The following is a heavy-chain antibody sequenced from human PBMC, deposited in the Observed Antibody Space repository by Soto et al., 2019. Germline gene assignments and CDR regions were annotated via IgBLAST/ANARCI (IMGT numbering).Heavy chain of an antibody. J-gene: IGHJ5*02. CDR3: ARDRSVVTAPTPCDP. V-gene: IGHV1-18*01. Sequence: RQSPCQGVEWMGWISAYNGNTSYAPDLQGRVTMTTDTSTSTAYMELRGLRSDDTAVYYCARDRSVVTAPTPCDPWGQGTLVPVSS. CDR2: ISAYNGNT. D-gene: IGHD2-15*01.